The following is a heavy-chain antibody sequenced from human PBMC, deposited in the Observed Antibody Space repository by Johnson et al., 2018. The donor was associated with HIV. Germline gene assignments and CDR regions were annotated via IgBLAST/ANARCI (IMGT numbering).Heavy chain of an antibody. Sequence: VQLVESGGGLVQPGGSLRLSCAASGFTFSGSWMSWVRQAPGKGLAWVANIKEHGSRTTYADSVRGRFPISRDNAKYTVDLQMNSLRVEDTAVYYCAKVGCGGDTCAGYDPFDLWGQGTLVTVSS. CDR3: AKVGCGGDTCAGYDPFDL. CDR2: IKEHGSRT. CDR1: GFTFSGSW. J-gene: IGHJ3*01. D-gene: IGHD2-21*01. V-gene: IGHV3-7*02.